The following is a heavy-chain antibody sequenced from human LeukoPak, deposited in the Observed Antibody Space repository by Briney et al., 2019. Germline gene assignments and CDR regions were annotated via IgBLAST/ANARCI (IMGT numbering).Heavy chain of an antibody. D-gene: IGHD3-9*01. CDR3: ARALRYFDWLLPKVVDY. Sequence: ASVKVSCKASGYTFTSYYMHWVRQAPGQGLEWMGIINPSGGSTSYAQKFQGRVTMTRDMSTSTVYMELSSLRSEDMAVYYCARALRYFDWLLPKVVDYWGQGTLVTVSS. V-gene: IGHV1-46*01. J-gene: IGHJ4*02. CDR1: GYTFTSYY. CDR2: INPSGGST.